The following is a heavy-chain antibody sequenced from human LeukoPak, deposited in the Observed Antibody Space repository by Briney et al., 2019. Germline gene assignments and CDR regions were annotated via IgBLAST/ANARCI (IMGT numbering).Heavy chain of an antibody. CDR3: ARASYSYDINGWVPFDY. CDR1: GGSIDSSNYY. J-gene: IGHJ4*02. V-gene: IGHV4-39*07. CDR2: IYYGGIT. Sequence: SETLSLTCTVSGGSIDSSNYYWGWIRQPPGKGLEWIGSIYYGGITYYNPSLKSRVTISVDTSKNQFSLRLSSVTAADTAVYYCARASYSYDINGWVPFDYWGQGTLVTVSS. D-gene: IGHD3-22*01.